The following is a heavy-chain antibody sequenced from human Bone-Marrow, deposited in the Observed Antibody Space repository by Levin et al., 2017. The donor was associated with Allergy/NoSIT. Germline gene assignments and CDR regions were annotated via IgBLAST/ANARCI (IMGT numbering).Heavy chain of an antibody. D-gene: IGHD3-10*01. CDR3: AHHKFWFGEFPFDF. CDR2: IYWDDDK. V-gene: IGHV2-5*02. CDR1: GFSLSSNGVG. Sequence: SGPTLVKPTQTLTLTCTFSGFSLSSNGVGVGWIRQAPGKALEWLALIYWDDDKRYSPSLKSRLNITKDTSKNQVVLTMANMAPVDTGTYYCAHHKFWFGEFPFDFWGRGSLVTVSS. J-gene: IGHJ4*02.